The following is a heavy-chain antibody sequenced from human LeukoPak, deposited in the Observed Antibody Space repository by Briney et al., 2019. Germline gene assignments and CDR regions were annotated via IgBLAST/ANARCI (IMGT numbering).Heavy chain of an antibody. V-gene: IGHV1-2*02. J-gene: IGHJ6*03. CDR2: ITPNSGGT. CDR1: GYSFNDYH. CDR3: ARGFLEWLNYYMDV. Sequence: GASVKVSCKASGYSFNDYHMHWVRQAPGQGLEWMGWITPNSGGTNYAQKFQGRVTMTRDTSISTAYMELSSLRSDDTAVYYCARGFLEWLNYYMDVWGKGTTVTVSS. D-gene: IGHD3-3*01.